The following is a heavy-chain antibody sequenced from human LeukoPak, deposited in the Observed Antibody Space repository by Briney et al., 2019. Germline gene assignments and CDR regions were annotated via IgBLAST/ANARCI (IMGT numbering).Heavy chain of an antibody. CDR2: IIPIFGTA. CDR3: ARDKAYCGGDCYGDDAFDI. V-gene: IGHV1-69*01. Sequence: SVKVSCKASGGTFSNYAISWVRQAPGQGLKWMGGIIPIFGTANYAQKFQGRVTITADESTSTAYMELSSLRSEDTAVYYCARDKAYCGGDCYGDDAFDIWGQGTMVTVSS. J-gene: IGHJ3*02. CDR1: GGTFSNYA. D-gene: IGHD2-21*02.